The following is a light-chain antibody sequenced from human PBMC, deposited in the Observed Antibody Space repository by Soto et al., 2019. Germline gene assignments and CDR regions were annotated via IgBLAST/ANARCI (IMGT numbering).Light chain of an antibody. CDR3: QQSFRAVYLT. CDR2: GAS. Sequence: DIQMTQSPSSLSASVGDRVTITCRASQSISSYLVWYQQKPGKAPKLLIYGASTLQSGVPSRFSGSGSGTEFTLTISSLQPEDSATYYCQQSFRAVYLTFGGGTKVEI. CDR1: QSISSY. V-gene: IGKV1-39*01. J-gene: IGKJ4*01.